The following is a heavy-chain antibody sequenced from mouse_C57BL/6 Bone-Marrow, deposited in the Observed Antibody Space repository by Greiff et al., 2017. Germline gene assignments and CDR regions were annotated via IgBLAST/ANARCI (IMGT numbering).Heavy chain of an antibody. CDR1: GYTFTSYD. Sequence: QVQLQQSGPELVKPGASVKLSCKASGYTFTSYDINWVKQRPGQGLEWIGWIYPRDSSTQYNEKFKGKATLTVDTSSRTASMELHSLTYEDSAVDFCAPYYCGSGWYFDVWGTGTTVTVSS. CDR3: APYYCGSGWYFDV. D-gene: IGHD1-1*01. J-gene: IGHJ1*03. CDR2: IYPRDSST. V-gene: IGHV1-85*01.